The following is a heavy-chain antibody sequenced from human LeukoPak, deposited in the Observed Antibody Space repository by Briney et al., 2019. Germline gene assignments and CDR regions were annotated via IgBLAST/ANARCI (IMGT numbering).Heavy chain of an antibody. Sequence: PGGPLRLSCAAPGFTFSSYGMHWVRQAPGKGLEWVAFIRYDGSNKYYADSVKGRFTISRDNSKNTLYLQMNSLRAEDTAVYYCAKTPVPYSSGWYALDYWGQGTLVTVSS. V-gene: IGHV3-30*02. CDR1: GFTFSSYG. J-gene: IGHJ4*02. CDR2: IRYDGSNK. D-gene: IGHD6-19*01. CDR3: AKTPVPYSSGWYALDY.